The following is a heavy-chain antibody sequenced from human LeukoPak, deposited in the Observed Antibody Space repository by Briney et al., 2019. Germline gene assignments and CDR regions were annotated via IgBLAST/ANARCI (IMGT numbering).Heavy chain of an antibody. CDR3: ARYDSSGYYYFDY. CDR2: IIPIFGTA. Sequence: SVKVSCKASGGTFSSYAISWVRQAPGQGLEWMGGIIPIFGTANYAQKFQGRVTITADESTSTAYMELRSLRSDGTAVYYCARYDSSGYYYFDYWGQGTLVTVSS. J-gene: IGHJ4*02. D-gene: IGHD3-22*01. V-gene: IGHV1-69*01. CDR1: GGTFSSYA.